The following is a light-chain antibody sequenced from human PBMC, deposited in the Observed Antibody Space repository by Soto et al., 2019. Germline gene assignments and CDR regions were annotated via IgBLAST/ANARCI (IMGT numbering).Light chain of an antibody. CDR2: KAS. J-gene: IGKJ2*01. V-gene: IGKV1-5*03. Sequence: DIQMTQSPSTLSASVGDRVTITCRASQSISAWLAWYQQKPGKAPKLLIYKASILASGVPSRFSGSGSGTEFTLTISSLQPDDFAPYYCQQYNSYSRTFGQGTDLEIK. CDR3: QQYNSYSRT. CDR1: QSISAW.